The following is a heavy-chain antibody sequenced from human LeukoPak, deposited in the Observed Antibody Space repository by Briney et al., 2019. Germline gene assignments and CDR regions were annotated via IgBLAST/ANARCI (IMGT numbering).Heavy chain of an antibody. CDR1: GGSISSSSYY. J-gene: IGHJ5*02. Sequence: SETLSLTCTVSGGSISSSSYYWGWIRQPPGKGLEWIGSIYYSGSTYYNPSLKSRVTISVDTSKNQLSLKLSSVTAADTAVYYCARNQPYYDILTGYLPHWFDPWGQGTLVTVSS. CDR2: IYYSGST. CDR3: ARNQPYYDILTGYLPHWFDP. D-gene: IGHD3-9*01. V-gene: IGHV4-39*07.